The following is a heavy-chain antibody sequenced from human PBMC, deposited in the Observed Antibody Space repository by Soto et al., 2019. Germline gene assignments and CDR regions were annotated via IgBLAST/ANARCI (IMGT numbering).Heavy chain of an antibody. D-gene: IGHD3-16*01. Sequence: SETLSLTCTVSGGSISSYYWSWIRQPPGKGLEWIGYIYYSGSTNYNPSLKSRVTISVDTSKNQFSLKLSSVTAADTAVYYCARGGLGGYASNYWGQGTLVTVSS. CDR1: GGSISSYY. CDR3: ARGGLGGYASNY. J-gene: IGHJ4*02. CDR2: IYYSGST. V-gene: IGHV4-59*01.